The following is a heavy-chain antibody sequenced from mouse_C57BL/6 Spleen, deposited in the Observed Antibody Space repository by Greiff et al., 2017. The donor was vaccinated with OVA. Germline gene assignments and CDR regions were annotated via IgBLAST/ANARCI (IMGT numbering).Heavy chain of an antibody. CDR1: GYSITSGYY. CDR2: ISYDGSN. V-gene: IGHV3-6*01. D-gene: IGHD3-2*02. J-gene: IGHJ2*01. Sequence: EVKLLESGPGLVKPSQSLSLTCSVTGYSITSGYYWNWIRQFPGNKLEWMGYISYDGSNNYNPSLKNRISITRDTSKNQFFLKLNSVTTEDTATYYCARDDSSGLDYWGQGTTLTVSS. CDR3: ARDDSSGLDY.